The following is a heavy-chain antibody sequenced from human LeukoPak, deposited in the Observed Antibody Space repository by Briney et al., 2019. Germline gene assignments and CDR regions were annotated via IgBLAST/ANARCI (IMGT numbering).Heavy chain of an antibody. Sequence: PGRSLRLSCAASGFTFDDYAMHWVRQAPGKGLEWVSGIRWNSGSIGYADSVKGRFTISRDNAKNSLYLQMNSLRAEDTALYYCAKETALYDILTGYLDYWGQGTLVTVSS. CDR1: GFTFDDYA. J-gene: IGHJ4*02. D-gene: IGHD3-9*01. CDR3: AKETALYDILTGYLDY. CDR2: IRWNSGSI. V-gene: IGHV3-9*01.